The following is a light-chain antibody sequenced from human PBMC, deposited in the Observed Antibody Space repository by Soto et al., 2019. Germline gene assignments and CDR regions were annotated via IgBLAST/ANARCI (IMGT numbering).Light chain of an antibody. CDR2: LNSDGSH. J-gene: IGLJ2*01. V-gene: IGLV4-69*01. CDR3: QTWDTGPV. CDR1: SGHSSYA. Sequence: QPVLTQSPSASASLGASVKITCTLSSGHSSYAIAWHQQQPEKGPRYLMKLNSDGSHSKGDGIPDRFSGSSSGAERYLTISSLQSEDEADYYCQTWDTGPVFGGGTKLTVL.